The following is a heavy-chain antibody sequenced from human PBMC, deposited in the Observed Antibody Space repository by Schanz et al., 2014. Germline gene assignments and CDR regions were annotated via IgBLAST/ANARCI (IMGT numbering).Heavy chain of an antibody. V-gene: IGHV1-18*01. Sequence: QVQLVQSGAEVKKPGASVKVSCKASGYTFTSYGISWVRQAPGQGPEFMGWISTFRNEDTNSAQRFQGRLTMTTDTSTSTAYMELRSLRADDTAVYYCASSGAGYSSSWDFDYWGQGTLVTVSS. CDR2: ISTFRNEDT. J-gene: IGHJ4*02. D-gene: IGHD6-13*01. CDR3: ASSGAGYSSSWDFDY. CDR1: GYTFTSYG.